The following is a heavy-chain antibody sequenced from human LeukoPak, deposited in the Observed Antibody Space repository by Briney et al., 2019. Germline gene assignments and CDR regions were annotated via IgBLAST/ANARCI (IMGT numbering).Heavy chain of an antibody. D-gene: IGHD1-26*01. CDR3: ARLLHDAFDI. CDR2: IYYSGST. CDR1: GGSISSYY. V-gene: IGHV4-59*01. Sequence: SETLSLTCTVSGGSISSYYWSWIRQPPGKGLEWIGYIYYSGSTNYNPSLKSRVTISVDTSKNQFSLKLSSVTAADTAVYYCARLLHDAFDIWGQGTMVTVSP. J-gene: IGHJ3*02.